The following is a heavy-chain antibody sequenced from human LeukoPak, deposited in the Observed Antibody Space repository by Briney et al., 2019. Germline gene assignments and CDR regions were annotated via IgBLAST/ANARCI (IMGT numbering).Heavy chain of an antibody. D-gene: IGHD6-6*01. Sequence: PSETLSLTCTVSGGSISSYYWSWIRQPPGKGLEWIGYIYYSGSTNYNPSLKSRVTISVDTSKNQFSLKLSSVTAADTAVYYCARVYGSSSFDYWGQGTLVTVSP. CDR3: ARVYGSSSFDY. V-gene: IGHV4-59*01. J-gene: IGHJ4*02. CDR1: GGSISSYY. CDR2: IYYSGST.